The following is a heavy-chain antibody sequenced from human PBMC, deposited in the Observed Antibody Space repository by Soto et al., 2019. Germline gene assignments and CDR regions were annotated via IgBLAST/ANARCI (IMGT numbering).Heavy chain of an antibody. CDR3: ARDRGSIAARPPLDY. D-gene: IGHD6-6*01. Sequence: QVQLVQSGAEVKKPGASVKVSCKASGYTFTSYGISWVRQAPGQGLEWMGWISAYNGNTNYAQKLQGRVTMTTDTSPSTSYRELSSLRSDDTAVYYCARDRGSIAARPPLDYWGQGTLVTVSS. CDR2: ISAYNGNT. J-gene: IGHJ4*02. CDR1: GYTFTSYG. V-gene: IGHV1-18*01.